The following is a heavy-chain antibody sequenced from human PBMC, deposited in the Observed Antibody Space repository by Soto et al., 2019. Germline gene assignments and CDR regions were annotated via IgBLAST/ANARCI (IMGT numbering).Heavy chain of an antibody. CDR2: IDWNSGSM. CDR3: VKGRGSYPVKFGLDV. Sequence: VQLVESGGGSVQPGRSLRLSCAASGFTFDDYAMHWVRQRPGKGLEWVAGIDWNSGSMDYADSVKGRFTTFRDNADKSLYLRMNSVRAEDTAIYYCVKGRGSYPVKFGLDVWGQGTTVTVSS. CDR1: GFTFDDYA. J-gene: IGHJ6*02. V-gene: IGHV3-9*01. D-gene: IGHD4-17*01.